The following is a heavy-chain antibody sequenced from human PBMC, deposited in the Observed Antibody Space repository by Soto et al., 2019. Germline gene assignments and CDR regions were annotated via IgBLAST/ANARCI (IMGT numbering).Heavy chain of an antibody. CDR2: ISYDGSSK. CDR1: GFTFNYHS. Sequence: GGSLRLSCAASGFTFNYHSMHWVRQAPGKGLQWVAVISYDGSSKYYTGSVTGRFTISRDNSKNILYLQMNSLRPEDTAVYSCARDREGQPHLRQLIDYWGKGTLVTVPQ. D-gene: IGHD6-6*01. J-gene: IGHJ4*02. CDR3: ARDREGQPHLRQLIDY. V-gene: IGHV3-30-3*01.